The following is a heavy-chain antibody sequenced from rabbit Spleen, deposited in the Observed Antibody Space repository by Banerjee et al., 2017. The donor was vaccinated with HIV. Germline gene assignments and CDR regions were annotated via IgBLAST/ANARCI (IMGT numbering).Heavy chain of an antibody. V-gene: IGHV1S40*01. D-gene: IGHD8-1*01. CDR1: GFSFSYSDY. J-gene: IGHJ6*01. CDR3: ARDTGTSFSTYGMDL. Sequence: QSLEESGGDLVKPGASLTLTCTASGFSFSYSDYMCWVRQPPGKGLEWIACIDSGSSGFSYFASWAKGRFTISKTSSTTVTLQMTSLTAADTATYFCARDTGTSFSTYGMDLWGQGTLVTVS. CDR2: IDSGSSGFS.